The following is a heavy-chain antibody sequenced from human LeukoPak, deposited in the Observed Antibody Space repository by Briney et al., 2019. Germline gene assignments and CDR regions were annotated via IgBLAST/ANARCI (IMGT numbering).Heavy chain of an antibody. CDR1: GGFISSSSYY. Sequence: SETLSLTCTVSGGFISSSSYYWSWIRQPPGKGLEWIGYIYYSGSTNYNPSLKSRVTISVDTSKNQFSLKLSSVTAADTAVYYCARVAVGPPFTFDYWGQGTLVTVSS. CDR3: ARVAVGPPFTFDY. V-gene: IGHV4-61*05. J-gene: IGHJ4*02. CDR2: IYYSGST. D-gene: IGHD2-15*01.